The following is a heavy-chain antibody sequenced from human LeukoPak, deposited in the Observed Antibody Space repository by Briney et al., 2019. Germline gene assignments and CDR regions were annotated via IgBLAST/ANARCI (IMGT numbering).Heavy chain of an antibody. CDR2: ISGSGGST. J-gene: IGHJ4*02. V-gene: IGHV3-23*01. CDR3: TTDWVLRSFADY. Sequence: PGGSLRLSCAASGFTFSSYAMSWVRQAPGKGLEWVSAISGSGGSTYYADSVKGRFTISRDDSENTLYLQMDSLKTEDTAVYYCTTDWVLRSFADYWGQGTLVTVSS. CDR1: GFTFSSYA. D-gene: IGHD3-9*01.